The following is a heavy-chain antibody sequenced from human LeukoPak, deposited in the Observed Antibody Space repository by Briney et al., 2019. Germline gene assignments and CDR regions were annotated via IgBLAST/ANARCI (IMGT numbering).Heavy chain of an antibody. CDR3: ANHLACGSTSCPPFDS. Sequence: GGSLRLSCTASGFTFSTYSMNWVRQAPGKGLEWVASISDRGTYIYYADSVKGRFTISRDNAKNSLYLQMNSLRAEDTAVYYCANHLACGSTSCPPFDSWGQGTLVTVSS. CDR1: GFTFSTYS. J-gene: IGHJ4*02. CDR2: ISDRGTYI. V-gene: IGHV3-21*01. D-gene: IGHD2-2*01.